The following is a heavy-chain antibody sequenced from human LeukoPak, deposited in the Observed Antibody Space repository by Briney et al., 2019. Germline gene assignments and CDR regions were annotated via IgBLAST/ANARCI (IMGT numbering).Heavy chain of an antibody. CDR3: ARSEMKPSIAARQNTKSATDY. D-gene: IGHD6-6*01. V-gene: IGHV1-2*02. CDR1: GYTFTGYY. Sequence: GASVRVSCKASGYTFTGYYMHWVRQAPGQGLEWMGWINPNSGGTNYAQKFQGRVTMTRDTSTSTAYMELSRLRSDDTAVYYCARSEMKPSIAARQNTKSATDYWGQGTLVTVSS. J-gene: IGHJ4*02. CDR2: INPNSGGT.